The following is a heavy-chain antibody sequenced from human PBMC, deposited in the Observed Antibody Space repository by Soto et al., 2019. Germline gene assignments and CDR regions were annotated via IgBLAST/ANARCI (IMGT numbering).Heavy chain of an antibody. CDR3: ARDLAAGGILDY. CDR2: ISAYNGNT. V-gene: IGHV1-18*04. Sequence: QVQLVQSGAEVKKPGASVKVSCKASGYTFTSYVIRRVRQAPGRVLEWMGWISAYNGNTNYAQKLLGRVNMTTDTFTSTAYMELSSLRSDDTGVYDCARDLAAGGILDYWGQGTLVTVSS. CDR1: GYTFTSYV. D-gene: IGHD6-13*01. J-gene: IGHJ4*02.